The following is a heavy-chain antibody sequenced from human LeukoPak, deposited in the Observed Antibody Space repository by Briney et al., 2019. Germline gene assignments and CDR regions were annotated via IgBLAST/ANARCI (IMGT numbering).Heavy chain of an antibody. CDR3: ATTRFFNWLLTGENDY. Sequence: GGSLRLSCAASGFIFSSYAMNWVRQASGKGLEWVSGISSSGGNSYHADSVRGRFTISRDNSKNTLYLQMNSLRAEDTAVYYCATTRFFNWLLTGENDYWGQGILVTVSS. CDR2: ISSSGGNS. D-gene: IGHD3/OR15-3a*01. CDR1: GFIFSSYA. V-gene: IGHV3-23*01. J-gene: IGHJ4*02.